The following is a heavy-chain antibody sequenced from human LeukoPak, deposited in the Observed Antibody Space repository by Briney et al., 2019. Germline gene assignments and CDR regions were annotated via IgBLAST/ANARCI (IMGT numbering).Heavy chain of an antibody. Sequence: SQTLSLTCTVSGGSISSGVYYWSWIRQHPGKGLEWIGYIYYSGSTYYNPPLKSRVTISVETFKNQFSLQMSSVTAADKAVYYCARDRPTMVRGVISDAFDIWGQGTMVTVSS. J-gene: IGHJ3*02. CDR3: ARDRPTMVRGVISDAFDI. CDR1: GGSISSGVYY. CDR2: IYYSGST. D-gene: IGHD3-10*01. V-gene: IGHV4-31*03.